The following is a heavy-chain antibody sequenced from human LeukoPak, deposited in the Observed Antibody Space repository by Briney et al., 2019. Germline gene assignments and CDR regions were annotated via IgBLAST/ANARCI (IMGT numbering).Heavy chain of an antibody. CDR2: LYSDGTT. V-gene: IGHV3-53*01. Sequence: GGSLRLSCVASGFTFSSYAMTWVRQAPGKGLEWVSVLYSDGTTYYADSVKGRFTISRDNSKNTLHLEMNNLKAEDTAVYFCARAAYDSNGYTANHDYWGQGTLVTVSS. CDR3: ARAAYDSNGYTANHDY. J-gene: IGHJ4*02. D-gene: IGHD3-22*01. CDR1: GFTFSSYA.